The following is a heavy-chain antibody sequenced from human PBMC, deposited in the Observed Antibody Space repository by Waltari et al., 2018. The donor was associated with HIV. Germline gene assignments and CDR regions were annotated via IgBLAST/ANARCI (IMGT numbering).Heavy chain of an antibody. D-gene: IGHD3-16*01. CDR2: ISYSGST. CDR3: ARGGRWLQFHGHYYFDY. CDR1: SDAIKHDY. J-gene: IGHJ4*02. V-gene: IGHV4-59*01. Sequence: QVQLQESGPGLVKPSETLSLTCNVSSDAIKHDYCNWIRQPPGQELEWIGYISYSGSTKYGPSLKSRVTMSLVSSKNQFSLKLRSVTAADTAVYFCARGGRWLQFHGHYYFDYWGQGTLVTVSS.